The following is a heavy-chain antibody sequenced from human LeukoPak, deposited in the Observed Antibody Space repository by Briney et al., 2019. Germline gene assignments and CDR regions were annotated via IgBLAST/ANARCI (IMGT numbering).Heavy chain of an antibody. Sequence: GASVKVSCKASGYTFTSYAMHWVRQAPGQRLEWMGWINAGNGNTKYSQAFQGRVTITRDTSASTAYMELSSLRSEDMAVYYCARDGAARPDYYYYMDVWGKGTTVTISS. CDR3: ARDGAARPDYYYYMDV. J-gene: IGHJ6*03. CDR2: INAGNGNT. D-gene: IGHD6-6*01. CDR1: GYTFTSYA. V-gene: IGHV1-3*03.